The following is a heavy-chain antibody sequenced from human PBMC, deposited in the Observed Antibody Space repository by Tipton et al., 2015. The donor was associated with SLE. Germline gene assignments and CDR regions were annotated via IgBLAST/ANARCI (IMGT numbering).Heavy chain of an antibody. CDR3: ARGDGYNENEVFDY. V-gene: IGHV4-59*11. J-gene: IGHJ4*02. CDR2: FYYSGGT. CDR1: GGSISSHC. Sequence: TLSLTCTVSGGSISSHCWSWIRQPPGKGLEWIGYFYYSGGTYYSPSLKSRVTMSADTSKKQFSLKLSSVTAADTAVYYCARGDGYNENEVFDYWGQGTLVTVSS. D-gene: IGHD5-24*01.